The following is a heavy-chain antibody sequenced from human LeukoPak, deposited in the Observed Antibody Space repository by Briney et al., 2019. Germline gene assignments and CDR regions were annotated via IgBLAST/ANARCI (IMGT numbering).Heavy chain of an antibody. D-gene: IGHD4-17*01. Sequence: PGGSLRLSCAASGFTFSTYWMHWVRQAPGKGLVWVSRLNSDGSSTTYADSVKGRFTISRDNAKNTLYLQMNSLRAGDSAVYYCARGAAGGDYDWLDPWGQGTLVAVSS. CDR1: GFTFSTYW. CDR3: ARGAAGGDYDWLDP. V-gene: IGHV3-74*01. J-gene: IGHJ5*02. CDR2: LNSDGSST.